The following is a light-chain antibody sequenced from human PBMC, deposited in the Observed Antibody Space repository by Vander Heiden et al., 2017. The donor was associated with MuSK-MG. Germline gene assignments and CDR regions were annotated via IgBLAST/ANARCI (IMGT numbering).Light chain of an antibody. CDR3: QHSHSVPYP. V-gene: IGKV1-39*01. J-gene: IGKJ2*01. CDR1: QNINKY. CDR2: AAS. Sequence: DIQMTQSPSSLSASVGDRVTIICRASQNINKYLNWYQHKQGKAPKLLIFAASTLHNEVPSRFTGSGSGTDFTLTINSLQPEDFATYCCQHSHSVPYPFGQGTNLDIK.